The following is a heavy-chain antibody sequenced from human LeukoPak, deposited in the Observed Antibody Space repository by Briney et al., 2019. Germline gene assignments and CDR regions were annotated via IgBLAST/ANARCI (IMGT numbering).Heavy chain of an antibody. V-gene: IGHV4-4*07. CDR3: ARQIASAGTAGFDF. J-gene: IGHJ4*02. D-gene: IGHD6-13*01. Sequence: TSETLSLTCTVSGGSISSYYWSWIRQPAGEGLEWIGRIYSTGSTNYNPSLKSRVTMSVDTSKNQFSLRLRSVTAADTAVYYCARQIASAGTAGFDFWGQGALVTVSS. CDR1: GGSISSYY. CDR2: IYSTGST.